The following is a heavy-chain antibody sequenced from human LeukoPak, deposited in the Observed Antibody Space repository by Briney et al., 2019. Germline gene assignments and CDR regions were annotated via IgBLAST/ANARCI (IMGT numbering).Heavy chain of an antibody. V-gene: IGHV3-23*01. D-gene: IGHD6-19*01. CDR2: ISGSGGST. J-gene: IGHJ4*02. Sequence: GESLRLSCVASGFTFSSYAMSWVRQAPGKGLEWVSAISGSGGSTYYADSVKGRFTISGDNSKNTLYLQMNSLRAEDTAVYYCAKTGIAVAGTDYWGQGTLVTVSS. CDR1: GFTFSSYA. CDR3: AKTGIAVAGTDY.